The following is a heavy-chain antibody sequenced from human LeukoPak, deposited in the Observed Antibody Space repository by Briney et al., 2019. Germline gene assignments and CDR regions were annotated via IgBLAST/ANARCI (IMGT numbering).Heavy chain of an antibody. D-gene: IGHD2-15*01. V-gene: IGHV4-59*01. Sequence: PSETLSLTCTVSGGSISSYYWSWIRQPPGKGLEWIGYIYYSGSTNYNPSHKSRVTISVDTSKNQFSLKLSSVTAADTAVYYCARGSLHYYYMDVWGKGTTVTVSS. CDR3: ARGSLHYYYMDV. J-gene: IGHJ6*03. CDR2: IYYSGST. CDR1: GGSISSYY.